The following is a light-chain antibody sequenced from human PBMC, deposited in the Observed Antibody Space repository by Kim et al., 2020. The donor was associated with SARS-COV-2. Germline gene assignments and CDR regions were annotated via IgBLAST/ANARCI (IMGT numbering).Light chain of an antibody. V-gene: IGKV1-5*03. CDR1: QSISTW. CDR2: RAS. J-gene: IGKJ1*01. CDR3: QQYDSYSPT. Sequence: DIQMTQSPSTLSASVGDIVTITCRASQSISTWLAWYQQKPGKAPKLLIYRASSLQSGVPSRFSGSGSGTEFTLTISSLQPDDFATYYCQQYDSYSPTFGQGTKVDIK.